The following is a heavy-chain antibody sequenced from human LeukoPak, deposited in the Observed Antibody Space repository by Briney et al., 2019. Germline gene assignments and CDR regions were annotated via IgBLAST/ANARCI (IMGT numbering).Heavy chain of an antibody. D-gene: IGHD6-13*01. Sequence: GGSLRLSCAASGFTVSSNYMSWVRQAPGKGLEWVSVIYSGGSTYYADSVKGRFTISRDNSKNTLYLQMNSLRAEDTAVYYCARGGYSSSWASFDPWGQGTLVTVSS. CDR1: GFTVSSNY. V-gene: IGHV3-66*01. CDR2: IYSGGST. CDR3: ARGGYSSSWASFDP. J-gene: IGHJ5*02.